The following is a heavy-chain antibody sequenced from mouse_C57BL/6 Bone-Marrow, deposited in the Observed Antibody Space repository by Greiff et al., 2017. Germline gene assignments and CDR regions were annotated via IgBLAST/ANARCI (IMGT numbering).Heavy chain of an antibody. CDR2: IWSGGST. CDR1: GFSLTSYG. CDR3: ARGMMVTMGAWFAY. J-gene: IGHJ3*01. D-gene: IGHD2-3*01. Sequence: QVQLQQSGPGLVQPSQSLSITCTVSGFSLTSYGVHWVRQSPGKGLEWLGVIWSGGSTDYNAAFISRLSISKDNSKSQVFFKMNSLQADDTAIYYCARGMMVTMGAWFAYWGQGTLVTVSA. V-gene: IGHV2-2*01.